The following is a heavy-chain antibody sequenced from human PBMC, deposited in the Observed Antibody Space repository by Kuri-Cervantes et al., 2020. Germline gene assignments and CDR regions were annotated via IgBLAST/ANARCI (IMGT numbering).Heavy chain of an antibody. V-gene: IGHV1-3*01. Sequence: VKVSCKASGYTFTSYAMHWVRQAPGQRLEWMGWINAGNGNTKYSQKFQGRVTITRDTSASTAYMELSSLRSEDTAVYYCAAQSSVYGLAFDIWGQGTMVTVSS. CDR2: INAGNGNT. D-gene: IGHD4-17*01. CDR1: GYTFTSYA. CDR3: AAQSSVYGLAFDI. J-gene: IGHJ3*02.